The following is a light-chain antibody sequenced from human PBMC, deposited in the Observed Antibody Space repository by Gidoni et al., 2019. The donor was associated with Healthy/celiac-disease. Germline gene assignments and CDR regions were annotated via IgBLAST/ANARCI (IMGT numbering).Light chain of an antibody. CDR1: QSISSY. V-gene: IGKV1-39*01. Sequence: DIQMTQSPSPLSASVGDRVTITCRASQSISSYLNWYQQKPGKAPKLLIYAASSLQSGVPSRFSGSGSETDFTLTISSLQPEDFATYYCQQSYSTPCTFGPGTKVDIK. CDR2: AAS. J-gene: IGKJ3*01. CDR3: QQSYSTPCT.